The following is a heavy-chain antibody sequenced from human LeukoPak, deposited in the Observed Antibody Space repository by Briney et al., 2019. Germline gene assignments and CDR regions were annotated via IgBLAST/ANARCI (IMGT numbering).Heavy chain of an antibody. J-gene: IGHJ1*01. Sequence: ASVKVSCKTSGYTFTGYHMHWVRQAPGQGLEWMGWINPISGGTKYGQKFQGRVTLTRDTSISTAYMELNSLTSDDTAVYYCARGGVYSSGWYPEYFQRWGRGTLVTVS. CDR2: INPISGGT. V-gene: IGHV1-2*02. D-gene: IGHD6-19*01. CDR1: GYTFTGYH. CDR3: ARGGVYSSGWYPEYFQR.